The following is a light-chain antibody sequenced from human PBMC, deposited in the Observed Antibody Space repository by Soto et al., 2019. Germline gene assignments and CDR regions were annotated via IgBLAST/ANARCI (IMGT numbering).Light chain of an antibody. CDR1: QSLLSSSDNRNY. J-gene: IGKJ1*01. CDR2: WAS. CDR3: QHYYSVPPT. V-gene: IGKV4-1*01. Sequence: DIVMTQSPDSLTVSLGERATINCKSSQSLLSSSDNRNYLAWYQHKPGQSPKMLIYWASTRYSGVPDQFSGSGSGTDFSLTISSMQAEDVAVYYSQHYYSVPPTFGQGTKVEIK.